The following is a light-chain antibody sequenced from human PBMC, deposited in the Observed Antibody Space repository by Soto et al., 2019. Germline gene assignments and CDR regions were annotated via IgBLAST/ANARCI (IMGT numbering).Light chain of an antibody. Sequence: EIELTHSPATLPLSPVEIATLASRASQSVDNYLAWYQQNPGQAPRILIYDVSNRATGTPARFSGSGSGTEFTLSISSLEPEDFAVYYCQQRSNRPRFTFGPGTKVDN. J-gene: IGKJ3*01. CDR2: DVS. V-gene: IGKV3-11*01. CDR3: QQRSNRPRFT. CDR1: QSVDNY.